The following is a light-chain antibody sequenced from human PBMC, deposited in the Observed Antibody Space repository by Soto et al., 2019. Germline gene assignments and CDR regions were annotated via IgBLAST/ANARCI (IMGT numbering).Light chain of an antibody. CDR2: GAS. CDR3: QQYGISPRT. CDR1: QSVSSNY. Sequence: EIVLTQSPGTLSLSPGERATLSCRASQSVSSNYLAWYQQKPGQAPRLRIHGASSRATGIPDRFSGSGSGTDFTLTISRLEPEDFAVYYCQQYGISPRTFGQGTKVEIK. J-gene: IGKJ1*01. V-gene: IGKV3-20*01.